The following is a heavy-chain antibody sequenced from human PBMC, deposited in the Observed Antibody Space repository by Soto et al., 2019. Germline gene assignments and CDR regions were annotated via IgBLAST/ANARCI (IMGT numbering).Heavy chain of an antibody. D-gene: IGHD3-10*01. J-gene: IGHJ4*02. CDR2: ISRSGSA. CDR1: GGSFSGYY. V-gene: IGHV4-34*01. Sequence: SETLSLTCAVSGGSFSGYYWNWIRQPPGKGLEWLGEISRSGSATYNPSLKGRVTMSVDTSRNQISLNVTSVTAADTAVYYCARGPLMTYYYISGSRDRGSSEGWGQGIPVTVSS. CDR3: ARGPLMTYYYISGSRDRGSSEG.